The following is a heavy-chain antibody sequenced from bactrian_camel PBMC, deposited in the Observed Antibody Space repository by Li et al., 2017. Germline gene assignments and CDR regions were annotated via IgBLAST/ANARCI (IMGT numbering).Heavy chain of an antibody. Sequence: VQLVESGGGLVQAGESLRLSCAASGFTFSSYGMSWVRQAPGKGLEWVSTIKTSGQYYADSVKGRFTISQGSAKNTVYLHMNSLKREDTAVYYCAAELQIPLSSQVAGRSWHCPLLAPVSAGGRHSRVWGQGTQVTVS. D-gene: IGHD2*01. J-gene: IGHJ4*01. CDR2: IKTSGQ. CDR1: GFTFSSYG. CDR3: AAELQIPLSSQVAGRSWHCPLLAPVSAGGRHSRV. V-gene: IGHV3S40*01.